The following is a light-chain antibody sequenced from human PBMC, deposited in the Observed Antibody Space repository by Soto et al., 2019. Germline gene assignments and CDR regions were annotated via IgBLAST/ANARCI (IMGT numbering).Light chain of an antibody. CDR1: SSNIGGNS. CDR3: GSWDSSMSAYV. V-gene: IGLV1-51*01. Sequence: SVLTQPPSVSAAPGQKVTISCSGSSSNIGGNSVSWYHQLPGTAPKLLIYDDNKRPSGIPDRFSGSKSGTSATLGITGFQTGEEADYYCGSWDSSMSAYVFGAGNKVSV. J-gene: IGLJ1*01. CDR2: DDN.